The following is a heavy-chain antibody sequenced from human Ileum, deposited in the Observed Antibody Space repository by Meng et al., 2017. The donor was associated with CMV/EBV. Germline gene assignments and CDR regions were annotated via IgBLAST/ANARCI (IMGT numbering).Heavy chain of an antibody. CDR2: IKSKTDGETT. CDR1: GFTFSNAW. D-gene: IGHD3-10*01. J-gene: IGHJ4*02. V-gene: IGHV3-15*01. Sequence: GESLKISCAASGFTFSNAWLNWVRQAPGKGLEWVGRIKSKTDGETTDCAAPVKGRFTISRDDSKNTLYLQMNRLKTDDTAVYYCTTGGSRGDWGQGTLVTVSS. CDR3: TTGGSRGD.